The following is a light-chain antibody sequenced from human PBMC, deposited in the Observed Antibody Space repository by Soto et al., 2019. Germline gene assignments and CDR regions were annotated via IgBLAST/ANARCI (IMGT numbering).Light chain of an antibody. V-gene: IGKV3-15*01. Sequence: EIVMTQSPATLSVSPGERATLSCRASQSVNINLAWYQQKPGQAPRLLIFDASSRANGIPARFSGSGSGTEFTLTISSLQSEDFGVYYCQQYNNWPRTFGQGTKVDIK. CDR3: QQYNNWPRT. CDR2: DAS. J-gene: IGKJ1*01. CDR1: QSVNIN.